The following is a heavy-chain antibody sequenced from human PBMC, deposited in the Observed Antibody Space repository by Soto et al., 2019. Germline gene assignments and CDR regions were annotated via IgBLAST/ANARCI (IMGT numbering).Heavy chain of an antibody. D-gene: IGHD2-21*02. V-gene: IGHV1-46*01. CDR1: GDTFTDYY. Sequence: QVQLVQSGAEVKKPGASVKVSCKASGDTFTDYYIHWVRQAPGQGLEWMGTVNPSGGHTTYAQRFLGSMTMTRDTSTSTLYMELTSMTSEDTAVYYCARGGHVVVVTAALDYWGQGTLVTVSS. J-gene: IGHJ4*02. CDR2: VNPSGGHT. CDR3: ARGGHVVVVTAALDY.